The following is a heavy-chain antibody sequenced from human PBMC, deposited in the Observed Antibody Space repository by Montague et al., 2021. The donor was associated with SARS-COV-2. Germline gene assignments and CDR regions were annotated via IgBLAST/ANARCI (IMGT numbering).Heavy chain of an antibody. CDR3: ARIERGFWRDLVVFDV. Sequence: SETLSLTCAVYGGSFSGHYWSWIRQFPGKELEWIGTVSNTGSTNKNPSLMSRVTISRDTSSGQVSMRLRSVTAADTAFYFCARIERGFWRDLVVFDVWGPGTLVTVSS. CDR1: GGSFSGHY. D-gene: IGHD3-3*01. J-gene: IGHJ3*01. V-gene: IGHV4-34*11. CDR2: VSNTGST.